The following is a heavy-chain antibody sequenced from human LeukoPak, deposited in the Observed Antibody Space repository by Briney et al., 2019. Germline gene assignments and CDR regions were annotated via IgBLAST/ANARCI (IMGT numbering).Heavy chain of an antibody. CDR3: ARAAGGLLNNYYYYYMDV. CDR2: IYYSGST. D-gene: IGHD2-21*02. CDR1: GGSISSYY. V-gene: IGHV4-59*08. Sequence: SETLSLTCTVSGGSISSYYWSWIRQPPGKGLEWIGYIYYSGSTNYTPPLKSRVTISVDTSKHQFSLKLSSLTAADTAVYYCARAAGGLLNNYYYYYMDVWGKGTTVTVSS. J-gene: IGHJ6*03.